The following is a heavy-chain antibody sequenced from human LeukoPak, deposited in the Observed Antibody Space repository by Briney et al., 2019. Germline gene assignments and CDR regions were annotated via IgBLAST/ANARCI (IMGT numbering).Heavy chain of an antibody. J-gene: IGHJ6*02. CDR2: ISTSGAST. V-gene: IGHV3-23*01. CDR3: AADYGSSMDV. Sequence: GGSLRLSCAASGFTFSTSAMNWVRQAPGKGLEWVSAISTSGASTYYADSVKGRFTISRDNSKNTPYLQMNSLRAEDTAVYYCAADYGSSMDVWGQGTTVTVSS. D-gene: IGHD3-10*01. CDR1: GFTFSTSA.